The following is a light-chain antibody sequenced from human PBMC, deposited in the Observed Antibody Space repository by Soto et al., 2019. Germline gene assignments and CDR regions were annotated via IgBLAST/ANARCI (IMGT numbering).Light chain of an antibody. J-gene: IGLJ1*01. CDR1: SSDVGGYNY. V-gene: IGLV2-14*01. Sequence: QSALTQPASVSGSPGQSITISCTGTSSDVGGYNYVSWYQQHPGKAPKLMIFDVSNRPSGVSTRFSGSKSGNTASLTISGLQADDEADDYCSSYTSSSTRVFGTGTKVTVL. CDR2: DVS. CDR3: SSYTSSSTRV.